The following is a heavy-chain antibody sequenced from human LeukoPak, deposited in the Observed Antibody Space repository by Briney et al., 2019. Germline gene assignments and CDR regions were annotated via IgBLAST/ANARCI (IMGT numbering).Heavy chain of an antibody. CDR2: ISAYNGDT. Sequence: ASVKVSCKASGYSFTSYGFNWVRQAPGRGLEWMGWISAYNGDTNYAQTFQGRVTLTTDTSTSTAYMELTSLRSGDTAVYYCARGMEIAASNWFDPWGQGTLVTVSS. D-gene: IGHD6-25*01. CDR3: ARGMEIAASNWFDP. J-gene: IGHJ5*02. V-gene: IGHV1-18*01. CDR1: GYSFTSYG.